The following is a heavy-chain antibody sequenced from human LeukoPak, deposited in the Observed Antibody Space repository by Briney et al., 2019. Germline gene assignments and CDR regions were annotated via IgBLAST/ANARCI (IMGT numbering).Heavy chain of an antibody. Sequence: SETLSLTCAVSGGSISSGGYYWSWIRQHPGGGLGWIGYIFYSGGTYYNPSLKSRVTISVDTSKNQFSLKLSSVPAADTAVYYCARQRRYCSSTSCYFGYYGLDVWGQGPTVTVSS. CDR3: ARQRRYCSSTSCYFGYYGLDV. J-gene: IGHJ6*02. V-gene: IGHV4-31*11. CDR2: IFYSGGT. CDR1: GGSISSGGYY. D-gene: IGHD2-2*01.